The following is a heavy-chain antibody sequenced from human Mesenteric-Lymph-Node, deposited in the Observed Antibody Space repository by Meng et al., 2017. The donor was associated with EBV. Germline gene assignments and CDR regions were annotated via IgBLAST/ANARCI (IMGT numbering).Heavy chain of an antibody. CDR1: GYTYNTYA. V-gene: IGHV1-3*01. Sequence: QVQLVQSGAGVKKPXASVKVSCKASGYTYNTYAMHWVRQAPGQRLEWMGWINAANGKTKYSQKFQGRFTVTSDTSASTAYMDLSRLTSEDTAVYYCARDLGPQGFDPWGQGTLVTVSS. J-gene: IGHJ5*02. D-gene: IGHD3-16*01. CDR2: INAANGKT. CDR3: ARDLGPQGFDP.